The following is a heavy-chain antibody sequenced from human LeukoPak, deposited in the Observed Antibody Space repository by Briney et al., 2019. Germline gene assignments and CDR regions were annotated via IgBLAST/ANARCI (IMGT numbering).Heavy chain of an antibody. V-gene: IGHV1-2*02. D-gene: IGHD6-19*01. J-gene: IGHJ4*02. CDR1: GYTFTGYY. CDR3: ARSYSSGPEDGFDY. CDR2: INPNSGGT. Sequence: GASVKVSCKASGYTFTGYYMHWVRQAPGQGLEWMGWINPNSGGTNYAQKFQGRVTMTRDTSISTAYMELSRLRSDDTAVYYCARSYSSGPEDGFDYWGQGTLVTVSS.